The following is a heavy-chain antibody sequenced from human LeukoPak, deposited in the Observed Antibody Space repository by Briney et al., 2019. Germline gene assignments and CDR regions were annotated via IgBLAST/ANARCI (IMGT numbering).Heavy chain of an antibody. Sequence: GGSLRLSCAASGFTFDDYAMHWVRQAPGKGLEWVSLISWDGGSTYYADSVKGRFTISRDNSKNSLYLQMNSLRAEDTALYYCAKGGSRAPDSSSWINYYYYYMDVWGKGTTVTVSS. D-gene: IGHD6-13*01. CDR2: ISWDGGST. V-gene: IGHV3-43D*03. CDR3: AKGGSRAPDSSSWINYYYYYMDV. J-gene: IGHJ6*03. CDR1: GFTFDDYA.